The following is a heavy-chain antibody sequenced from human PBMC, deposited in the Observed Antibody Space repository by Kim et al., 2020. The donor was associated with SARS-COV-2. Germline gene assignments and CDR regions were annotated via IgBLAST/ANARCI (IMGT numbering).Heavy chain of an antibody. V-gene: IGHV1-69*13. CDR1: GGTFGRHV. J-gene: IGHJ3*02. D-gene: IGHD2-21*01. Sequence: SVKVSCKASGGTFGRHVISWVRQAPGQGLEWMGAIIPMSGSSSHAQNFQDRASITADASTGTVSLELWSLRSAATAVYYCSRDVAVVSAAIPGNDASDI. CDR3: SRDVAVVSAAIPGNDASDI. CDR2: IIPMSGSS.